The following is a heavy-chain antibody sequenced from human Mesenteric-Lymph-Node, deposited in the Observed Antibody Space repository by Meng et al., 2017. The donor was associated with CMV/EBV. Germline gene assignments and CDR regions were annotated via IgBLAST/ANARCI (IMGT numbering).Heavy chain of an antibody. Sequence: GGSLRLSCAASGFIVSDNYMTWVRQAPGKGLEWVSTISGSGSFTHYADSVKGRFTISRDNSKNTLYLQMNRLGAEDTAAYYCAKIKISPIEGNYFDYWGQGTLVTVSS. CDR3: AKIKISPIEGNYFDY. V-gene: IGHV3-23*01. CDR2: ISGSGSFT. D-gene: IGHD2-15*01. CDR1: GFIVSDNY. J-gene: IGHJ4*02.